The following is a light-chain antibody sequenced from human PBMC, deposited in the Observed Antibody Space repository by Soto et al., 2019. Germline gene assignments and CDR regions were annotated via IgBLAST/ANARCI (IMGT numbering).Light chain of an antibody. J-gene: IGKJ4*01. CDR1: QGISNY. V-gene: IGKV1-27*01. CDR3: QKYNNAPLT. Sequence: DIQMTQSPSSLSASVGVRVTITCRARQGISNYLAWYQQKPGKVPKLLIYAASTLQSGVPSRFSGSGSGTDFTLTISSLHPEDVATYYCQKYNNAPLTFGGGTKVEIK. CDR2: AAS.